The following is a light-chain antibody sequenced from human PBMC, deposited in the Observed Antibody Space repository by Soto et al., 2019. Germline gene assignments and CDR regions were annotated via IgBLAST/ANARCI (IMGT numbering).Light chain of an antibody. CDR2: DNN. V-gene: IGLV1-44*01. J-gene: IGLJ1*01. CDR3: AAWDDSLNGLV. Sequence: QSVLTQPPSASGTPGQRVTISCSGSSSNIGINAVNWYQQLPGTAPTLVIYDNNQRPSGVPDRFSGSKSGISASLAISGLQSEDEADYSCAAWDDSLNGLVLGTGTKLTVL. CDR1: SSNIGINA.